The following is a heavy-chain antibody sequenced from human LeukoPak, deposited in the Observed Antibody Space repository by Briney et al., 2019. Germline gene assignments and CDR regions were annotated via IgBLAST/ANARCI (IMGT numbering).Heavy chain of an antibody. J-gene: IGHJ6*02. CDR2: IYSGGST. CDR3: ATSITIFDYGMDA. V-gene: IGHV3-53*01. CDR1: GFTVSSNY. D-gene: IGHD3-9*01. Sequence: GGSLRLSCAASGFTVSSNYMSWVRQAPGKGLEWVSVIYSGGSTYYADSVKGRFTISRDNSKNTLYLQMNSLRAEDTAVYYCATSITIFDYGMDAWGQGTTVTVSS.